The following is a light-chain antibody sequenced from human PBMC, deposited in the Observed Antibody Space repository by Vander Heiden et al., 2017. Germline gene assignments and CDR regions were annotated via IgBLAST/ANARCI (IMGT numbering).Light chain of an antibody. Sequence: QSVLTQPPSASGTPAQRVTISCSGSSSTIGSNTVNWYQQLPGTAPKHLIYSNNQRPSGVPDRFSGSKSGTSASLAISGLQSEDEADYYCAAWDDSLNGPVFGGGTKLTVL. J-gene: IGLJ3*02. CDR2: SNN. CDR3: AAWDDSLNGPV. CDR1: SSTIGSNT. V-gene: IGLV1-44*01.